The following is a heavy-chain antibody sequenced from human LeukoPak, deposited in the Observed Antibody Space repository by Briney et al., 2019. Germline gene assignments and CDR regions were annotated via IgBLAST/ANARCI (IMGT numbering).Heavy chain of an antibody. Sequence: SETLSLTCTVSGGSISSGSYYWSWIRQPAGKGLEWIGEINHSGSTNYNPSLKSRVTISVDTSKNQFSLKLSSVTAADTAVYYCARGANSSGWYWFDPWGQGTLVTVSS. D-gene: IGHD6-19*01. CDR1: GGSISSGSYY. CDR2: INHSGST. CDR3: ARGANSSGWYWFDP. J-gene: IGHJ5*02. V-gene: IGHV4-61*10.